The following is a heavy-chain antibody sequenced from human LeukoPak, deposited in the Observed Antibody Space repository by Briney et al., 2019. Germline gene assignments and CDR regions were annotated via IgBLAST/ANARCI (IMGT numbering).Heavy chain of an antibody. J-gene: IGHJ4*02. D-gene: IGHD1-26*01. CDR3: ARASSGSYSRIPYYFDY. Sequence: PGGSLRLSCAASGFTFSSYAMSWVRQAPGKGLEWVSAISGSGGSTYYADSVKGRFTISRDNSKNTLYLQMNSLRAEDTAVYYCARASSGSYSRIPYYFDYWGQGTLVTVSS. V-gene: IGHV3-23*01. CDR2: ISGSGGST. CDR1: GFTFSSYA.